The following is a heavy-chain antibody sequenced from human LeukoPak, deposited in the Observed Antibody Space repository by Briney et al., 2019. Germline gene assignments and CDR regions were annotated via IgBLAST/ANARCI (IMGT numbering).Heavy chain of an antibody. Sequence: GESLKISFKGSGYTFITYWIGWVRQMPGKGLEWMGIIYPGDSHTRNSPSFQGQVTISADKSMSTAYLQWSSLKASDTAMYYCARQSSNGDFDYWGQGTLVTVSS. V-gene: IGHV5-51*01. CDR3: ARQSSNGDFDY. CDR1: GYTFITYW. D-gene: IGHD4-11*01. CDR2: IYPGDSHT. J-gene: IGHJ4*02.